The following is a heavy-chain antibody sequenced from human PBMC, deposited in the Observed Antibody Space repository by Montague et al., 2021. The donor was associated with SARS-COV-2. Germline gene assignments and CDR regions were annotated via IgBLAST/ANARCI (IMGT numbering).Heavy chain of an antibody. CDR3: AKVAGRHDTFDI. Sequence: SETLSLTCTVSGYSISTGYYWGWIRQPPGKGLEWIGTIYHSGSTYFNPSPKSRVTISVDTSKNQFSLNLSSVTAADTAVYYCAKVAGRHDTFDIWGRGTMVTVSS. J-gene: IGHJ3*02. CDR1: GYSISTGYY. CDR2: IYHSGST. D-gene: IGHD6-19*01. V-gene: IGHV4-38-2*02.